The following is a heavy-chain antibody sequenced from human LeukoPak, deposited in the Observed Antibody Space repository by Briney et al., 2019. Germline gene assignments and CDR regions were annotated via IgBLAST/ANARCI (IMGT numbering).Heavy chain of an antibody. D-gene: IGHD3-16*01. CDR3: ARRQRSPYGMDV. CDR1: GGSISSGDYY. Sequence: PSETLSLTCTVSGGSISSGDYYWSWIRQPPGKGLEWIGYIYYSGSTYYNPSLKSRVTISVDTSKNRFSLKLSSVTAADTAVYYCARRQRSPYGMDVWGQGTTVTVSS. V-gene: IGHV4-30-4*01. CDR2: IYYSGST. J-gene: IGHJ6*02.